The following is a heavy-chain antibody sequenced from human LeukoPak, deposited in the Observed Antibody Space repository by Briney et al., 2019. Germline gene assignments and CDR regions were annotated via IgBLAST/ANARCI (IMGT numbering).Heavy chain of an antibody. J-gene: IGHJ6*03. CDR1: GYTFTGSY. V-gene: IGHV1-2*02. D-gene: IGHD2-2*01. CDR3: ARGVYCSSSSCSGGLGYYFYFMDV. CDR2: INPNNGGT. Sequence: ASVKVPCKASGYTFTGSYIHWVRQAPGQGLEWMGWINPNNGGTNYAQKFQGRVTMTRDTSITTVYMELRSLRYDDTAVYYCARGVYCSSSSCSGGLGYYFYFMDVWGKGTTVTVSS.